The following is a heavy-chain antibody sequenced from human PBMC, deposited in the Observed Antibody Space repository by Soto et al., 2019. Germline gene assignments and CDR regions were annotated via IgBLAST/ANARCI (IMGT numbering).Heavy chain of an antibody. CDR2: IYYSGST. CDR3: ARRPIVAMGFDY. J-gene: IGHJ4*02. Sequence: SPTLSLTCTVSGGSISSSSYYWGWIRQPPGKGLEWIGSIYYSGSTYYNPSLKSRVTISVDTSKNQFSLKLSSVTAADTAVYYCARRPIVAMGFDYWGQGTLVTVSS. V-gene: IGHV4-39*01. CDR1: GGSISSSSYY. D-gene: IGHD5-12*01.